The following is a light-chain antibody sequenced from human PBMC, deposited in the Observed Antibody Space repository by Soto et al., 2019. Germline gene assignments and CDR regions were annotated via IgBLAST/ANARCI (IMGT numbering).Light chain of an antibody. CDR1: QTFSSGGY. CDR3: QQYGGSSIT. J-gene: IGKJ5*01. CDR2: DAS. Sequence: EIVLTQSPATLSLSPGERPTLSCGASQTFSSGGYLAWYQQKPGLAPRPLIYDASSRATGIPDRFSGSGSGTDFTLTISRLDPEDFAVYFCQQYGGSSITFGQGTRLEIK. V-gene: IGKV3D-20*01.